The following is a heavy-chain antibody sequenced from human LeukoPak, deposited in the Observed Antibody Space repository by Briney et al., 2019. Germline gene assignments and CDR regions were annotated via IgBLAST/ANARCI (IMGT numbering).Heavy chain of an antibody. CDR3: ASLFNSGPLGGP. V-gene: IGHV1-46*01. D-gene: IGHD1-26*01. J-gene: IGHJ5*02. CDR1: GYTFTSYY. Sequence: ASVKVSCKASGYTFTSYYMHWVRQAPGQGLEWMGIINPSGGSTSYAQKFQGRVTMTRDTSTSTVYMELSSLRSEDTAVYYCASLFNSGPLGGPWGQGTLVTVSS. CDR2: INPSGGST.